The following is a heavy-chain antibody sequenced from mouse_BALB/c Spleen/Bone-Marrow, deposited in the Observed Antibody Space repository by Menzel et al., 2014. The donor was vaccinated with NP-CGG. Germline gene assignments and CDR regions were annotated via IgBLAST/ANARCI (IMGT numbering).Heavy chain of an antibody. CDR3: ARSTTVVVRYWYFDV. CDR1: GYTFTSYW. Sequence: QVQLQQPGAGLVKPGASVKLSCKASGYTFTSYWMHWVKQRPGQGLEWIGEIDPSNGRTNYNEKFKNKATLTVDKSSSTAYMQLSSLTSEDSAVYYCARSTTVVVRYWYFDVWGAGTTVTVSS. V-gene: IGHV1S81*02. D-gene: IGHD1-1*01. J-gene: IGHJ1*01. CDR2: IDPSNGRT.